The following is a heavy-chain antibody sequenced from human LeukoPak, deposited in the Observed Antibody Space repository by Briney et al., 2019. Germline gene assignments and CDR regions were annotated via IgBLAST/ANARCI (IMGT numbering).Heavy chain of an antibody. V-gene: IGHV4-39*01. D-gene: IGHD2-15*01. Sequence: KTGGSLRLSCTVSGXSISSSSDYWGWIRQPPGKGLEWIGSIYYSGSTYYNLSLKSRVTISVGTSNNQFSLKLSSVTAADTAVYYCARQGYCSGGSCYKFFDYWGQGTLVTVSS. J-gene: IGHJ4*02. CDR3: ARQGYCSGGSCYKFFDY. CDR1: GXSISSSSDY. CDR2: IYYSGST.